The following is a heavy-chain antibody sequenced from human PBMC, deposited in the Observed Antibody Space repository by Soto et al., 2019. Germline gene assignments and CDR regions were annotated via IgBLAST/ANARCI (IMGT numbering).Heavy chain of an antibody. J-gene: IGHJ6*02. CDR1: GYTFTGYY. CDR3: ARDGYCSGGSCYSYYYYGMDV. D-gene: IGHD2-15*01. CDR2: INPNSGGT. Sequence: ASVKVSCKASGYTFTGYYMHWVRQAPGQGLEWMGWINPNSGGTNYAQKFQGWVTMTRDTSISTAYMELSRLRSDDTAVYYCARDGYCSGGSCYSYYYYGMDVWGQGTTVTVSS. V-gene: IGHV1-2*04.